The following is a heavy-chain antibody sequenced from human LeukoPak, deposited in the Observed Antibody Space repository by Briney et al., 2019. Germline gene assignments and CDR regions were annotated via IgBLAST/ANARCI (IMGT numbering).Heavy chain of an antibody. CDR2: ISGSSTYI. Sequence: GGSLGLSCAASGFTFDDYGMSWVRQAPGKGLEWVSSISGSSTYIYYADSVKGRFTISRDNAKNSLYLQMNSLRAEDTAVYYCARVPGDYWGQGTLVTVSS. J-gene: IGHJ4*02. V-gene: IGHV3-21*01. CDR3: ARVPGDY. D-gene: IGHD3-10*01. CDR1: GFTFDDYG.